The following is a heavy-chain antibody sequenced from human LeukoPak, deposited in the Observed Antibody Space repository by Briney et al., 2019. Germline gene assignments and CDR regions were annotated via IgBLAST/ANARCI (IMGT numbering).Heavy chain of an antibody. J-gene: IGHJ5*02. CDR3: ARVSVFNWFDP. CDR1: GYSINSGYY. CDR2: IYLSGST. Sequence: PSETLSLTCTVSGYSINSGYYWGWIRQPPGKGLEWIGSIYLSGSTYYNPSLKSRVTISVDTSKNQFSLKLSSVTAADTAVYYCARVSVFNWFDPWGQGTLVTVSS. V-gene: IGHV4-38-2*02.